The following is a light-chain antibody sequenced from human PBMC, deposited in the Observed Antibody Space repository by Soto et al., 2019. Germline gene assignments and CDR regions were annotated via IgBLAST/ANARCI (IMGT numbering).Light chain of an antibody. J-gene: IGLJ3*02. CDR3: ATWDDSLSGWV. V-gene: IGLV1-47*01. Sequence: QSVLTQPPSASGTPGQRVTISCSGSSSNIGRNYVYWYQQFPGTAPKLLIYRSNQRPSGVPDLFSGSESGTSASLAISGLRSEDEADYYCATWDDSLSGWVFGGGTKVTVL. CDR2: RSN. CDR1: SSNIGRNY.